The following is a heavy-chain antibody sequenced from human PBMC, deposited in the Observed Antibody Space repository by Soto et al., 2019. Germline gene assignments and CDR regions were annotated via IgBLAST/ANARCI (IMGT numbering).Heavy chain of an antibody. Sequence: GGALRLSCGASGFPFWNYAMTWVRPTPGEGMEWVATIGGGGGTTYYADSVKGRFTISRDNSKNMMYLQMSGLTADDTAVYYCTRVPGVDYMRGIYGMDVWGQGTTVTVSS. J-gene: IGHJ6*02. CDR2: IGGGGGTT. V-gene: IGHV3-23*01. CDR3: TRVPGVDYMRGIYGMDV. CDR1: GFPFWNYA. D-gene: IGHD3-10*02.